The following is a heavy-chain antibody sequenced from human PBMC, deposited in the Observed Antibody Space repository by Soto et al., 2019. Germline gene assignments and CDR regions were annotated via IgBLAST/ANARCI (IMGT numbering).Heavy chain of an antibody. J-gene: IGHJ4*02. Sequence: QVQLVESGGGVVQPGRSLRLSCAASGFSFSSCAMHWVRQAPGKGLEWVAVVSHDGSNKYYADSVKGRVTISRDNSINTVYLQMNSLRAEDTAVYYCARVSIAVAGSAYYFDYWGQGTLVNVSS. CDR1: GFSFSSCA. CDR3: ARVSIAVAGSAYYFDY. D-gene: IGHD6-19*01. V-gene: IGHV3-30-3*01. CDR2: VSHDGSNK.